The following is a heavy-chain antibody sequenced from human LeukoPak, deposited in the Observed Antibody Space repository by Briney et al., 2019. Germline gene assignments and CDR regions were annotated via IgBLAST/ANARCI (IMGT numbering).Heavy chain of an antibody. D-gene: IGHD6-19*01. CDR2: INPNSGVT. V-gene: IGHV1-2*02. CDR1: GHTFTGYY. Sequence: ASVKVSCKASGHTFTGYYMHWVRQAPGQGLEWLGWINPNSGVTNYAQKFQGRITMARDTSITTVYMELSSLTSDDTAVYYCGSGQWLVGVFYWGQGTLVTVSS. CDR3: GSGQWLVGVFY. J-gene: IGHJ4*02.